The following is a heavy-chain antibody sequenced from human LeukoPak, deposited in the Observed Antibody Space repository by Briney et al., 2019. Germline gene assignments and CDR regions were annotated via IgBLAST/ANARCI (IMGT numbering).Heavy chain of an antibody. CDR1: GFTFSRYG. J-gene: IGHJ4*02. Sequence: GVSLRLSCAASGFTFSRYGMHWVREAPGKGLEWVAVIWYDGSNKYYVDSVKGRFTISRDDSKSTLYLQMNSLRAEDTAVYYCATDYGGTVTNPGGFDYWGQGTLVTVSS. V-gene: IGHV3-33*01. D-gene: IGHD4-17*01. CDR2: IWYDGSNK. CDR3: ATDYGGTVTNPGGFDY.